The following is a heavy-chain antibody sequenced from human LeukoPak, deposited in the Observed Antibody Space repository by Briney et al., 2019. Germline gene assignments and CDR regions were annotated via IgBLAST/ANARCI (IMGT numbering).Heavy chain of an antibody. Sequence: ASVKVSCKASGGTFSSYAISWVRQAPGQGLEWMGWISGYNGKTNYAQKFQGRVTMTTDTSTTTAYMELRSLRSDDTAVYYCARDRSSGGSGYWGQGTLVTVSS. CDR3: ARDRSSGGSGY. D-gene: IGHD6-19*01. V-gene: IGHV1-18*01. J-gene: IGHJ4*02. CDR2: ISGYNGKT. CDR1: GGTFSSYA.